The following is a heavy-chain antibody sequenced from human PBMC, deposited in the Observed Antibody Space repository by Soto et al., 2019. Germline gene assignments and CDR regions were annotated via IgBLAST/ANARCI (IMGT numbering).Heavy chain of an antibody. CDR2: ISGSGGIT. CDR1: GFSFSSYA. V-gene: IGHV3-23*01. D-gene: IGHD1-26*01. Sequence: EVQLLESGGGLVQPGGSLRLSCAGSGFSFSSYAIIWVRQASGKGLEWVAGISGSGGITNYADSVKGRFTISRDNSNSALYVQMNSLPGEDTAVYYCARTRSAWSDFHYYSLDVWGQGTTVTVSS. J-gene: IGHJ6*02. CDR3: ARTRSAWSDFHYYSLDV.